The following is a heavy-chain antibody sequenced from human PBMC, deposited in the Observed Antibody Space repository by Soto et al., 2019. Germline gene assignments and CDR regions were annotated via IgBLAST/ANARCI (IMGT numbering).Heavy chain of an antibody. J-gene: IGHJ4*02. CDR2: IYSGGYT. D-gene: IGHD3-10*01. V-gene: IGHV3-53*01. CDR3: AAHPGGGGY. Sequence: EVQLVESGGGLIQPGGSLRLSCAVSGFTVSNNYMSWVRQAPGKGLEGVSVIYSGGYTAYGDSVKGRFTISRDNSKNTLYLQMKTRGAPDPAFFFWAAHPGGGGYWGQGTLVTVSS. CDR1: GFTVSNNY.